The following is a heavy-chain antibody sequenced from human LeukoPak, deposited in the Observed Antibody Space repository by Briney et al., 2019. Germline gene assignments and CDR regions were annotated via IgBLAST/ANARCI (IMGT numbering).Heavy chain of an antibody. V-gene: IGHV4-39*07. D-gene: IGHD2-21*02. CDR2: IYYSGSI. CDR3: ARDVRGCGGDFDDCEYYYNGMDV. Sequence: SETLSLTCTVSGGSISSSSYYWGWIRQPPGKGLEWIGSIYYSGSIYYNPSLNSRVTISVDTSKNQFSLKLSSVTAADTAIYYCARDVRGCGGDFDDCEYYYNGMDVWGQGTTVTVSS. J-gene: IGHJ6*02. CDR1: GGSISSSSYY.